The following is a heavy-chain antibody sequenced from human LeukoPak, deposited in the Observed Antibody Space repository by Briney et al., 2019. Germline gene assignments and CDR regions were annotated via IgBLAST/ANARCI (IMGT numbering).Heavy chain of an antibody. V-gene: IGHV4-39*07. CDR2: IYYSGST. J-gene: IGHJ4*02. CDR3: AREGYIYYYASDYYFDY. D-gene: IGHD3-10*01. Sequence: KPSETLSLTCTVSGGSISSSSYYWGWIRQPPGKGLEWIGSIYYSGSTYYNPSLKSRVTISVDTSKNQFSLKLSSVTAADTAVYCCAREGYIYYYASDYYFDYWGQGTLVTVSS. CDR1: GGSISSSSYY.